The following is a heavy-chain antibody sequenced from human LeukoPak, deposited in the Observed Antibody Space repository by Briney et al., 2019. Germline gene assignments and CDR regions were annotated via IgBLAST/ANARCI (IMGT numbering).Heavy chain of an antibody. CDR3: AKELAAGTFYYYGMDV. V-gene: IGHV3-30*18. D-gene: IGHD6-13*01. Sequence: GGSLRLSCAASGFTFSSYGMHWVRQAPGKGLEWVAVISYDGSNKYYADSVEGRFTISRDNSKNTLYLQMNSLRAEDTAVYYCAKELAAGTFYYYGMDVWGQGTTVTVPS. CDR2: ISYDGSNK. CDR1: GFTFSSYG. J-gene: IGHJ6*02.